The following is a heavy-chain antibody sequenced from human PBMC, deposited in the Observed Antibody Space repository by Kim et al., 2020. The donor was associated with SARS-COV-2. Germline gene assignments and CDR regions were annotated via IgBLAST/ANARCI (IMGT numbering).Heavy chain of an antibody. CDR1: GGSFSGYY. D-gene: IGHD2-15*01. V-gene: IGHV4-34*01. CDR2: INRSGST. J-gene: IGHJ5*02. CDR3: AREACSGGSCYSGWFDP. Sequence: SETLSLTCAVYGGSFSGYYWSWIRQPPGKGLEWIGEINRSGSTNYNPSLKSRVTISVDTSKNQFSLKLSSVTAADTAVYYCAREACSGGSCYSGWFDPWG.